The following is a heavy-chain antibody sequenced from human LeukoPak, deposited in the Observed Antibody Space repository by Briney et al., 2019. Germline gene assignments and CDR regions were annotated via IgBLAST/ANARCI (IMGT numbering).Heavy chain of an antibody. Sequence: ASVKVSCKASGYTFTGYYMHWVRQAPGQGLEWMGIINPSGGSTSYAQKFQGRVTMTRDMSTSTVYMELSSLRSEDTAVYYCARDGIGGQQQLVHWFDPWGQGTLVTVSS. D-gene: IGHD6-13*01. CDR2: INPSGGST. V-gene: IGHV1-46*01. CDR1: GYTFTGYY. CDR3: ARDGIGGQQQLVHWFDP. J-gene: IGHJ5*02.